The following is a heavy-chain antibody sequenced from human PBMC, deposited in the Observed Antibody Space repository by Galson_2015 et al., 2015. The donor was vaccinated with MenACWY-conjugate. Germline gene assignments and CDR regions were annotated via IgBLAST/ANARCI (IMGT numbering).Heavy chain of an antibody. V-gene: IGHV3-30*10. D-gene: IGHD5-12*01. CDR3: VRAEGWLRSAFDL. J-gene: IGHJ3*01. CDR1: GFRFSSYT. Sequence: SRRLSCAASGFRFSSYTFYWVRQSPGKGLEWVAVVSYDASSRYYRDSVQGRFTISRDNSKNTVSLEMSSLGPEDSAVYYCVRAEGWLRSAFDLWGQGTMVTVSS. CDR2: VSYDASSR.